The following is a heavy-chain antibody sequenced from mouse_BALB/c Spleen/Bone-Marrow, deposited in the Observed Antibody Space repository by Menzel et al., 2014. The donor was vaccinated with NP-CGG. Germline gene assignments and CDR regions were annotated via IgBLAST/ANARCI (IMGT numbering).Heavy chain of an antibody. J-gene: IGHJ3*01. CDR2: INPSNGRT. CDR1: GYTFTSYW. Sequence: QVQLQQSGAELVKPGASVKLSCKASGYTFTSYWIHWVKLRPGQGLEWIGEINPSNGRTNYNEKSMNKATLTVDKSSSTAYIQLSSLTSEDSAVYYCARYDGPAWFAYWGQGTLVTVSA. D-gene: IGHD2-3*01. CDR3: ARYDGPAWFAY. V-gene: IGHV1S81*02.